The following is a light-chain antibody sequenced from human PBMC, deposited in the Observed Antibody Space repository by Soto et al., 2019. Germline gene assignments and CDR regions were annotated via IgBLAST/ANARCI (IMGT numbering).Light chain of an antibody. J-gene: IGKJ5*01. CDR1: QSVRGSY. Sequence: EILLTQSPCTLSLSPGERATLNCRASQSVRGSYLAWYPQQPGKAPRPLMHGASSRATGIPDRFSGSESGTDFTLTISRLEPEDFEVDYCQQSGSQPNTFCQGTRLEIK. V-gene: IGKV3-20*01. CDR2: GAS. CDR3: QQSGSQPNT.